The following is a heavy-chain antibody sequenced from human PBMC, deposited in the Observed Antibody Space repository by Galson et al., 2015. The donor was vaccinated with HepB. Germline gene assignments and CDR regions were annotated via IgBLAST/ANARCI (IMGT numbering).Heavy chain of an antibody. D-gene: IGHD1-14*01. V-gene: IGHV3-30*04. CDR1: GFTFSSYA. Sequence: SLRLSCAASGFTFSSYAMHWVRQAPGKGLEWVAVISYDGSNKYYADSVKGRFTISRDNSKNTLYLQMNSLRAEDTAVYYCARDYRVAFDYWGQGTLVTVSS. CDR2: ISYDGSNK. J-gene: IGHJ4*02. CDR3: ARDYRVAFDY.